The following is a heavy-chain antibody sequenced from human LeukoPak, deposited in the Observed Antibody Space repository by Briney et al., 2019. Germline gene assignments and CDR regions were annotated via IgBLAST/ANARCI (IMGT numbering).Heavy chain of an antibody. J-gene: IGHJ3*02. Sequence: ASVKLSCKASGYTFTGYYMHWVRQATGQGLEWMGRINPNSGGTNYAQTFPGRVTMTRDTSISTAYMELSRLRSDDTAVYYCARAQDYYDSSVRHAFDIWGQGTMVTVSS. V-gene: IGHV1-2*06. CDR3: ARAQDYYDSSVRHAFDI. CDR2: INPNSGGT. D-gene: IGHD3-22*01. CDR1: GYTFTGYY.